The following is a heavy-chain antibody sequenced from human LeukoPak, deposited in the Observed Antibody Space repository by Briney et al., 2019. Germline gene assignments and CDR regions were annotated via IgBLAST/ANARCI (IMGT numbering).Heavy chain of an antibody. CDR1: GFTFSSYA. CDR2: ISGSGGST. Sequence: PGGSLRLSCAASGFTFSSYAMSWVRQAPGKGLEWVSAISGSGGSTYYADSVKGRFTISRDNSKNTLYLQMNSLRAEDTAVYYCAKARSGANVEELWYFDLWGRGTLVTVSS. V-gene: IGHV3-23*01. J-gene: IGHJ2*01. D-gene: IGHD2-15*01. CDR3: AKARSGANVEELWYFDL.